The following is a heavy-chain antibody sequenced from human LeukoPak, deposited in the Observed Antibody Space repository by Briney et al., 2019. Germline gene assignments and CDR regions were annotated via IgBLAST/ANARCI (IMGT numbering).Heavy chain of an antibody. V-gene: IGHV3-48*02. D-gene: IGHD7-27*01. CDR2: IDSGSGNI. J-gene: IGHJ3*01. CDR1: GFTFSSHS. Sequence: PGRSLRLSCAASGFTFSSHSMNWVRQAPGKGLEWVSYIDSGSGNIYYRDSVKGRFTISRDNAQNSLYLQMDSLRDEDTAVYYCAREDDDWGPNTLDVWGQGQWSPSPQ. CDR3: AREDDDWGPNTLDV.